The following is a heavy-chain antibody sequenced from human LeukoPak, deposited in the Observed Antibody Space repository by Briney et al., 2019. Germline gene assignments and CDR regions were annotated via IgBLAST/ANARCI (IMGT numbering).Heavy chain of an antibody. CDR2: IYTSGST. CDR1: GGSISSYY. J-gene: IGHJ6*03. Sequence: SETLSLTCTVSGGSISSYYGSWIRQPPGKGLEWIGYIYTSGSTNYNPSLKSRVTISVDTSKNQFSLKLSSVTAADTAVYYCARNRAAGTDYYYYYYYMDVWGKGTTVTVSS. D-gene: IGHD6-13*01. V-gene: IGHV4-4*09. CDR3: ARNRAAGTDYYYYYYYMDV.